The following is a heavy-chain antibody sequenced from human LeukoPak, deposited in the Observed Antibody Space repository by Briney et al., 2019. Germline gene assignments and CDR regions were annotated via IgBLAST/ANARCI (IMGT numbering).Heavy chain of an antibody. CDR2: ISGSGGST. V-gene: IGHV3-23*01. D-gene: IGHD3-22*01. CDR1: GFTFSGYA. CDR3: AKEKYADSSGYYYVDY. Sequence: PGGSLRLSCAASGFTFSGYAMSWVRQAPGKGLEWVSAISGSGGSTYYADSVKGRFTISRDNSKNTLYLQMNSLRAEDTAVYYCAKEKYADSSGYYYVDYWGQGTLVTVSS. J-gene: IGHJ4*02.